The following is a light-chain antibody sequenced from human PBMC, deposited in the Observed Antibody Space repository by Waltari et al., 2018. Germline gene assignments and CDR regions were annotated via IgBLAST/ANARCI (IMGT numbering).Light chain of an antibody. J-gene: IGLJ3*02. CDR2: EDK. V-gene: IGLV6-57*04. Sequence: NFVLTQPHSVSESPGKTVTISCTRRRGTIVTNNVKWYQQRPGSAPTTVIYEDKQKSSGVPDRFSGSIDSSSNSASLTISGLKTEDEADYYCQSYDNNNVVFGGGTKLTVL. CDR1: RGTIVTNN. CDR3: QSYDNNNVV.